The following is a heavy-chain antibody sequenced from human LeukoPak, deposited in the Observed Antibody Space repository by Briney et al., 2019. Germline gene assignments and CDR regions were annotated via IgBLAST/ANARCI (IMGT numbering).Heavy chain of an antibody. D-gene: IGHD1-26*01. Sequence: KPSETLSLTCTVSGGSISSYYWSWIRQPAGKGLEWIGRIYTSGSTNYNPSLKSRVTMSVDTSKNQFSLKLSSVTAADTAVYYCARHGGTPRWPDFDYWGQGTLVTVSS. CDR3: ARHGGTPRWPDFDY. J-gene: IGHJ4*02. V-gene: IGHV4-4*07. CDR2: IYTSGST. CDR1: GGSISSYY.